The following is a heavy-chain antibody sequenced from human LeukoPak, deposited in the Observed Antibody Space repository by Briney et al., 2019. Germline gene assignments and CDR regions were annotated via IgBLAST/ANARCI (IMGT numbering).Heavy chain of an antibody. Sequence: GESLKISCEGSGYNFTSHWIGWVRQMPGKGLEWMGILYPGDSDTRYSPSFQGQVTISADKSISTAHLQWSSLKASDTAMYYCARLGDLYGDYGIHDYWGQGTLVTVFS. CDR1: GYNFTSHW. CDR2: LYPGDSDT. J-gene: IGHJ4*02. D-gene: IGHD4-17*01. V-gene: IGHV5-51*01. CDR3: ARLGDLYGDYGIHDY.